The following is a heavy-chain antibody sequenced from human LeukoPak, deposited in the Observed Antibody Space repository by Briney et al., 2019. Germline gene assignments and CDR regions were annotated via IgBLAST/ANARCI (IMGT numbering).Heavy chain of an antibody. CDR2: INHSGST. CDR3: ARGRGGYNSFDY. Sequence: SETLSLTCAVYGGSFSGYYWSWIRQPPGKGPEWIGGINHSGSTNYNPSLKSRVTISVNTSKNQFSLKLSSVTAADTAVYYCARGRGGYNSFDYWGQGTLVTVSS. D-gene: IGHD5-24*01. V-gene: IGHV4-34*01. J-gene: IGHJ4*02. CDR1: GGSFSGYY.